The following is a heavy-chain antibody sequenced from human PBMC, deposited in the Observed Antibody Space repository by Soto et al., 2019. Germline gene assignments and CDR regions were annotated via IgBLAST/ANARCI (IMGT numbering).Heavy chain of an antibody. V-gene: IGHV1-46*01. J-gene: IGHJ4*02. CDR3: ARAQGYCISTSCYAYFDY. D-gene: IGHD2-2*01. CDR2: INPSGGST. CDR1: GYAFTSYA. Sequence: ASVKVSCKASGYAFTSYAMHWVRQAPGQGLEWMGIINPSGGSTSYAQKFQGRVTMTRDTSTSTVYMELSSLRSEDTAVYYCARAQGYCISTSCYAYFDYWGQGTLVTVSS.